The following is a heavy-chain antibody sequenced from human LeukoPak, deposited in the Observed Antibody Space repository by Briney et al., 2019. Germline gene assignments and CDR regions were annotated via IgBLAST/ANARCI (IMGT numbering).Heavy chain of an antibody. CDR2: INPNSGDT. D-gene: IGHD5-18*01. Sequence: ASVKVSCKASGYTFTGYYMHWVRQAPGQGLEWMGWINPNSGDTNYAQKFQGRVTMTRDTSISTAYMELSRLRSDDTAVYYCASAYTDYYGMDVWGQGTTVTVSS. CDR1: GYTFTGYY. J-gene: IGHJ6*02. CDR3: ASAYTDYYGMDV. V-gene: IGHV1-2*02.